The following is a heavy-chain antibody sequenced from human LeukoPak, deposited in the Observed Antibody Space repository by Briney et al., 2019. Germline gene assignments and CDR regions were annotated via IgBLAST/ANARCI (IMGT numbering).Heavy chain of an antibody. D-gene: IGHD1-1*01. Sequence: XWVRXAPXXXXEWMGWISAYNGNTNYAQKLQGRVTMTTDTSTSTAYMELRSLRSDDTAVYYCASSNGLDAFDIWGQGTMVTVSS. J-gene: IGHJ3*02. CDR2: ISAYNGNT. CDR3: ASSNGLDAFDI. V-gene: IGHV1-18*01.